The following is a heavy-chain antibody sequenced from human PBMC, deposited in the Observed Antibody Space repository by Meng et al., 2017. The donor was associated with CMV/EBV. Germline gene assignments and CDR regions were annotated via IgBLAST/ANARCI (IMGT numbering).Heavy chain of an antibody. Sequence: GGSLRLSCAASGFTFSNYEMNWVRQAPGKGLEWVSYISSSGDVIYYADSVKGRFTISRDNAKNSLYLQMNSLGAEDTAVYYCARDRYYDFWSGYHQGDAFDVWGQGTLVTVSS. J-gene: IGHJ3*01. D-gene: IGHD3-3*01. CDR3: ARDRYYDFWSGYHQGDAFDV. V-gene: IGHV3-48*03. CDR1: GFTFSNYE. CDR2: ISSSGDVI.